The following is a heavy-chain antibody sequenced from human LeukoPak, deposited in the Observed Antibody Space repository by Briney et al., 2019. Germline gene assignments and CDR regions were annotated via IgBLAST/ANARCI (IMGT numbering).Heavy chain of an antibody. CDR1: GFTFSSYA. CDR2: ISGSGGST. V-gene: IGHV3-23*01. J-gene: IGHJ4*02. Sequence: GGSLRLSCAASGFTFSSYAMSWVRQAPGKGLEWVSAISGSGGSTYYADSVKGRFTISRDNSKNTLYLQMNSLRAEDTAVYYCAKDIAPSLRDYGDPFDYWGQGTLVTVSS. D-gene: IGHD4-17*01. CDR3: AKDIAPSLRDYGDPFDY.